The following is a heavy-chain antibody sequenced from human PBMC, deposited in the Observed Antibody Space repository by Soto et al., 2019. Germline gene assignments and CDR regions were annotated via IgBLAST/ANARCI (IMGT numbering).Heavy chain of an antibody. CDR2: IYYSGST. J-gene: IGHJ6*02. CDR3: ARELRFGEDYYGMDV. V-gene: IGHV4-31*11. Sequence: PSETLSLTCALYGGSFSGYYWSWIRQHPGKGLEWIGYIYYSGSTYYNPSPKSRVTISVDTSKNQFSLKLSSVTAADTAVYYCARELRFGEDYYGMDVWGQGTTVTVAS. D-gene: IGHD3-10*01. CDR1: GGSFSGYY.